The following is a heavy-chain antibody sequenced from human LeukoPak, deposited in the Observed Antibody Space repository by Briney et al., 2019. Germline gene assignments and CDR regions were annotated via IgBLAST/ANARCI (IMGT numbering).Heavy chain of an antibody. CDR2: IYTSGST. CDR1: GGSISSYY. V-gene: IGHV4-4*07. D-gene: IGHD3-10*01. CDR3: ARVATMVRGVKRGSFDY. J-gene: IGHJ4*02. Sequence: PSETLSLTCTVSGGSISSYYWTWIRQPAGKGLEWIGRIYTSGSTNYNPSLKSRVTMSVDTSKNQFSLKLSSVTAADTAVYYCARVATMVRGVKRGSFDYWGQGTLVTVSS.